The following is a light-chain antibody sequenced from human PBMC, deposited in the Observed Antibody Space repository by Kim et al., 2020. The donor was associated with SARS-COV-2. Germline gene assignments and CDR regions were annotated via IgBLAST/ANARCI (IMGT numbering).Light chain of an antibody. V-gene: IGLV3-1*01. Sequence: VSPGQTASITCSGDTLGDKYVCWYQLKPGQSPLLVIYQDGKRPLEIPERFSGSNSGNTATLTISGTQSMDEADYYCQAWDSSTVVFGGGTQLTVL. J-gene: IGLJ3*02. CDR1: TLGDKY. CDR3: QAWDSSTVV. CDR2: QDG.